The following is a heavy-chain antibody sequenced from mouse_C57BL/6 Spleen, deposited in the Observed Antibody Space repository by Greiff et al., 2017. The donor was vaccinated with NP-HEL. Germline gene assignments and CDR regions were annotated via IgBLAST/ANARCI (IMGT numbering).Heavy chain of an antibody. CDR2: IDPSDSYT. Sequence: QVQLQQPGAELVMPGASVKLSCKASGYTFTSYWMHWVKQRPGQGLEWIGEIDPSDSYTNYNQKFKGKSTLTVDKSSSTAYMQLSSLTSEDSAVYYCARSTVVDLYYAMDYWGQGTSVTVA. CDR1: GYTFTSYW. J-gene: IGHJ4*01. V-gene: IGHV1-69*01. CDR3: ARSTVVDLYYAMDY. D-gene: IGHD1-1*01.